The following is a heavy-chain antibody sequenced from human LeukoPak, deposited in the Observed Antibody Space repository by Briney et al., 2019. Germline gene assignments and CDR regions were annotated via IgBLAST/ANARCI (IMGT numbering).Heavy chain of an antibody. Sequence: PGGSLRLSCAASGFTFSSYWMSWVRQAPGKGLERVANIKQDGSEKYYVDSVKGRFTISRDNAKNSLYLQMNSLRAEDTAVYYCARDGTYNDSSGYDDAFDIWGQGTMVTVSS. CDR3: ARDGTYNDSSGYDDAFDI. J-gene: IGHJ3*02. CDR2: IKQDGSEK. D-gene: IGHD3-22*01. CDR1: GFTFSSYW. V-gene: IGHV3-7*01.